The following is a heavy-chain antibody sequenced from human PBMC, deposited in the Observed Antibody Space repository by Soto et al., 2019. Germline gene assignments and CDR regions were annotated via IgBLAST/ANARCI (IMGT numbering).Heavy chain of an antibody. Sequence: GGSLRLSCAASGFTFSSYAMSWVRQAPGKGLEWVSAISGSGGSTYYADSVKGRFTISRDNSKNTLYLQMNSLRAEDTAVYYCAKNLPRKNYGDYVLFLSWGQGTLVTVS. J-gene: IGHJ5*02. CDR1: GFTFSSYA. D-gene: IGHD4-17*01. V-gene: IGHV3-23*01. CDR2: ISGSGGST. CDR3: AKNLPRKNYGDYVLFLS.